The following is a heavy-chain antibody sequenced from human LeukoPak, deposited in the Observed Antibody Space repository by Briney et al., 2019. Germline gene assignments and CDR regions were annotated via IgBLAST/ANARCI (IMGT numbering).Heavy chain of an antibody. D-gene: IGHD3-22*01. Sequence: ASVKVSCKVSGHTLSDLSMQWVRQAPGKGLEWMGGFNPEDAEIIYAQKFQGRVTMTEDTSTDTVYMELNSLISDDTAVYYCATPVPHDTSGYYYRFDYWGQGTLVTVSS. V-gene: IGHV1-24*01. J-gene: IGHJ4*02. CDR1: GHTLSDLS. CDR2: FNPEDAEI. CDR3: ATPVPHDTSGYYYRFDY.